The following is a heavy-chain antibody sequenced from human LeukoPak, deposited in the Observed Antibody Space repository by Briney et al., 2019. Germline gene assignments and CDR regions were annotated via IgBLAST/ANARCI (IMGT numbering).Heavy chain of an antibody. Sequence: GASVKVSCKASGYTFTSYYMHWVRQAPGQGLEWMGIINPSGGSTSYAQKFQGRVTMTRDTSTSTVYMELSSLRSEGTAVYYCARDPNEYCSGGSCYPPFDYWGQGTLVTVSS. CDR3: ARDPNEYCSGGSCYPPFDY. V-gene: IGHV1-46*01. D-gene: IGHD2-15*01. CDR1: GYTFTSYY. J-gene: IGHJ4*02. CDR2: INPSGGST.